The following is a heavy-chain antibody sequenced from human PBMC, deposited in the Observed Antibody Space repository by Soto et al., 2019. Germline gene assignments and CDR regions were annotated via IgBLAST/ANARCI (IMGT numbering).Heavy chain of an antibody. CDR2: MSGDGRT. CDR3: AKWHTSNFDSLPFTGFDF. Sequence: TGGSLRLSCEASGFTFSGFDMHGVRQPTGKGLEWLSVMSGDGRTRYALSVTGRFTISRDNSKNTLYLQMRSLRAEDAAAYYCAKWHTSNFDSLPFTGFDFWGQGPQVTVSS. D-gene: IGHD3-22*01. CDR1: GFTFSGFD. J-gene: IGHJ4*02. V-gene: IGHV3-13*01.